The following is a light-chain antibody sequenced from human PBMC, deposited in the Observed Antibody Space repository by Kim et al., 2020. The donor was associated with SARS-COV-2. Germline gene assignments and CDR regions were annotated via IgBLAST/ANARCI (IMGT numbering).Light chain of an antibody. Sequence: PPGERSTLSCRASQRVSTAYLVWYQQKVGQAPRLLLYATSSRANGVPDRFSGSGSETEFSLTISGLEPEDFAVYYCQQCQTTPLTFGGGTKVDIK. J-gene: IGKJ4*01. CDR1: QRVSTAY. V-gene: IGKV3-20*01. CDR2: ATS. CDR3: QQCQTTPLT.